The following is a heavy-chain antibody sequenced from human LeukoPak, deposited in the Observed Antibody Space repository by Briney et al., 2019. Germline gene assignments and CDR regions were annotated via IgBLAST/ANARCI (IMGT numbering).Heavy chain of an antibody. Sequence: SETLSLTCTVSGGSISSYYWSWIRQPAGKGLEWIGRIYTSGSTNYNPSLKSRVTMSVDTSKNQFSLKLSSVTAADTAVYYCAREFLGGWYHLEYYFDYWGQGTLVTVSS. J-gene: IGHJ4*02. CDR3: AREFLGGWYHLEYYFDY. CDR1: GGSISSYY. V-gene: IGHV4-4*07. D-gene: IGHD6-19*01. CDR2: IYTSGST.